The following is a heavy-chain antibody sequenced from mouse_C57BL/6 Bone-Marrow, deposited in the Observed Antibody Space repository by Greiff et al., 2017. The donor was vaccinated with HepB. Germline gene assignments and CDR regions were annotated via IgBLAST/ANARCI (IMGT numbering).Heavy chain of an antibody. J-gene: IGHJ2*01. CDR1: GYTFTDYY. D-gene: IGHD1-1*01. Sequence: VQLQQSGPVLVKPGASVKMSCKASGYTFTDYYMNWVKQSHGKSLEWIGVINPYNGGTSYNQKFKGKATLTVDKSSSTAYMELNSLTSEDSAVYYCARGRGTTVVASDYFDYWGQGTTLTVSS. V-gene: IGHV1-19*01. CDR3: ARGRGTTVVASDYFDY. CDR2: INPYNGGT.